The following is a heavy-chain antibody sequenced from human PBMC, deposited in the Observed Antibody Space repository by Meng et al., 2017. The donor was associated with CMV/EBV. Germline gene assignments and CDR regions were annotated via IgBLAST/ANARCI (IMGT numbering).Heavy chain of an antibody. J-gene: IGHJ6*02. CDR1: GYTFTSYD. D-gene: IGHD2/OR15-2a*01. CDR2: MNPNSGNT. V-gene: IGHV1-8*01. CDR3: ARVSGGAYGMDV. Sequence: ASVKVSCKASGYTFTSYDINWVRQATGQGLEWMGWMNPNSGNTGYAQKFQGRVTMTRNTSISTAYMELSSLRSEDTAVYYCARVSGGAYGMDVWVQGTTVTVSS.